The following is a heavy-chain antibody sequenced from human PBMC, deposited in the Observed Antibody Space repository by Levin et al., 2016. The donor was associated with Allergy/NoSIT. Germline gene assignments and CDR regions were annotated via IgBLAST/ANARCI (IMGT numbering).Heavy chain of an antibody. V-gene: IGHV3-48*01. D-gene: IGHD1-26*01. J-gene: IGHJ4*02. Sequence: GGSLRLSCAASGFTFSSYTMNWVRQAPGKGLEWISFISGGTTEYADSVKGRFTISKDNVQSSVYLQMNSLRVEDTAVYYCARDRGGSYSPIDYWGQGTLVTVSS. CDR3: ARDRGGSYSPIDY. CDR1: GFTFSSYT. CDR2: ISGGTT.